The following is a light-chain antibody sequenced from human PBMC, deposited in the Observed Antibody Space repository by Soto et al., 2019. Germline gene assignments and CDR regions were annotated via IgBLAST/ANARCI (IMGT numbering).Light chain of an antibody. J-gene: IGKJ3*01. Sequence: DIQMTQSPSTLSASVGDRVTITCRASQSISSWLAWYQQKPGKAPKLLIYDASSLESGVPSRFSGGGSGTEFTPTISSLQPDAFATYYCQQDNSYSTFGPGTKVDIK. CDR3: QQDNSYST. CDR2: DAS. CDR1: QSISSW. V-gene: IGKV1-5*01.